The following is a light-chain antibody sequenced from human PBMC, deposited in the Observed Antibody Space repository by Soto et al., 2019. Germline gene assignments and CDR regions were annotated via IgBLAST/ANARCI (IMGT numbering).Light chain of an antibody. V-gene: IGKV3-11*01. CDR2: DAS. J-gene: IGKJ4*01. Sequence: EIVLTQSPATLSLSPGERATLSCRASQSVSSYLAWYQQKPGQAPRLLIYDASNRATGIPARFSGSGSRTEFTLTISSLEPEDFAVYYCQQRSNWPSFGGGTKVEIK. CDR1: QSVSSY. CDR3: QQRSNWPS.